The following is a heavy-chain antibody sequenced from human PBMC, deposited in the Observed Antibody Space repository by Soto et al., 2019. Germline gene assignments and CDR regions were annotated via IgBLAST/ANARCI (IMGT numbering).Heavy chain of an antibody. CDR2: INPNSGGT. J-gene: IGHJ5*02. CDR3: ARVADYGDYWFDP. D-gene: IGHD4-17*01. V-gene: IGHV1-2*02. CDR1: GYTFAGYY. Sequence: QVQLVQSGAEVKKPGASVKVSCRASGYTFAGYYMHWVRQAPGQGLEWMGWINPNSGGTNYAQKFQGRVTMTRDTSISTAYMELSRLRSDDTAVYYCARVADYGDYWFDPWGQGTLVTVSS.